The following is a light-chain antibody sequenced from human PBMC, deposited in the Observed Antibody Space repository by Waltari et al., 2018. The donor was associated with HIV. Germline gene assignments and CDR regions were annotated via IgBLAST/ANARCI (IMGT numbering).Light chain of an antibody. Sequence: HSALTQPPSASGSPGQSVTISCTGAGSDVGSYNYVSWYQPHPGKARQLMIYENTKRPSVFPARFFGSKSDNTASLTVAGLQAEDEAVYYCSSYAVSSRLVFGGGTKLTVL. J-gene: IGLJ3*02. CDR2: ENT. CDR3: SSYAVSSRLV. CDR1: GSDVGSYNY. V-gene: IGLV2-8*01.